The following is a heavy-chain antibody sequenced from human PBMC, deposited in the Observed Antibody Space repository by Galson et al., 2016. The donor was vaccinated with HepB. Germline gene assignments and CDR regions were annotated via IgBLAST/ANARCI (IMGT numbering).Heavy chain of an antibody. CDR1: GYTFTGYY. CDR3: ARESAMDYHGSGSWTGGVRQYYFDY. Sequence: SVKVSCKASGYTFTGYYMHWVRQAPGQGLEWMGWINPNSGGTNYAQMFQGRVTMARDTSISTAYMELSRLRSDDTAVYYCARESAMDYHGSGSWTGGVRQYYFDYRGQGTLVTVSS. J-gene: IGHJ4*02. CDR2: INPNSGGT. V-gene: IGHV1-2*02. D-gene: IGHD3-10*01.